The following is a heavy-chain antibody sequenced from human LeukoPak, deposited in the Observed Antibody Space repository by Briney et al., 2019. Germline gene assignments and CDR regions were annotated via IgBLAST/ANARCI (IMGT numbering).Heavy chain of an antibody. J-gene: IGHJ6*02. CDR2: VSRDGDT. CDR1: GMSLSDYY. V-gene: IGHV4-34*01. D-gene: IGHD4-17*01. CDR3: ARRALDYDDVAYFYARCSNV. Sequence: SETLSLTCGVSGMSLSDYYWTWIRQSPGKGLEWIGEVSRDGDTNYNPSLKSRVSISVDTSNDQFSLKLSSVTAADTGVYYCARRALDYDDVAYFYARCSNVWGQGIKVTVS.